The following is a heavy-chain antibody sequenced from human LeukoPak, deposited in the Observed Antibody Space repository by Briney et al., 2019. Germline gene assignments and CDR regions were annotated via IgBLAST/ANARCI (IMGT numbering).Heavy chain of an antibody. D-gene: IGHD1-20*01. CDR3: ARDGITGTPEFDF. J-gene: IGHJ4*02. Sequence: SETLSLTCTVSGGSISSYYWSWIRQPPGKGLEWIGYIYYSGSTKYNPSLKSRVTISVDTSKNQFSLKLSSVTTADTAVYYRARDGITGTPEFDFWGQGTLVTVSS. V-gene: IGHV4-59*01. CDR1: GGSISSYY. CDR2: IYYSGST.